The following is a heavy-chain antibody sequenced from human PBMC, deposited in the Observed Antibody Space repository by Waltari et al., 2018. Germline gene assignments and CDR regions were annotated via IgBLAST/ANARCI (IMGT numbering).Heavy chain of an antibody. Sequence: QVQLVQSGAEVKKPGASVKVSCKASGYTFTGYYMHWVRQAPGQGLEWMGWINPTSGGTNYAQKFQGRVTMTRDTAISTAYMELSRLRSDDTAVYYCARGGWELLDAFDIWGQGTMVTVSS. D-gene: IGHD1-26*01. V-gene: IGHV1-2*02. J-gene: IGHJ3*02. CDR2: INPTSGGT. CDR3: ARGGWELLDAFDI. CDR1: GYTFTGYY.